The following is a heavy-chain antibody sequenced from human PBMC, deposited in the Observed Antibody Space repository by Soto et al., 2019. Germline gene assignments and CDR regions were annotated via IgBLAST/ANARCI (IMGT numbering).Heavy chain of an antibody. CDR3: ASLYCSGGSCRYYYGMDF. D-gene: IGHD2-15*01. Sequence: GASVKVSCKASGGTFSSYAISWVRQAPGQGLEWMGGIIPIFGTANYAQKFQGRVTITADESTSTAYTELSSLRSEDTAVYYCASLYCSGGSCRYYYGMDFWGQGTTVTVSS. V-gene: IGHV1-69*13. CDR2: IIPIFGTA. J-gene: IGHJ6*02. CDR1: GGTFSSYA.